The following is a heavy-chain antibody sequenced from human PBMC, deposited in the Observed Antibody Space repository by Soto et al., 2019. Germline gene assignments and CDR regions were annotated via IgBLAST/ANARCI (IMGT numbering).Heavy chain of an antibody. J-gene: IGHJ5*02. V-gene: IGHV4-4*07. CDR2: IYATGDT. CDR3: VRDGTKKLQDRFEP. CDR1: GASLSRYY. D-gene: IGHD1-26*01. Sequence: PSETLSLTCNVTGASLSRYYWSWIRKPPGKGLEWIGRIYATGDTDCNPSVKSRISMSVDMSKQQFSLTMRSVTAADTAIYYCVRDGTKKLQDRFEPWG.